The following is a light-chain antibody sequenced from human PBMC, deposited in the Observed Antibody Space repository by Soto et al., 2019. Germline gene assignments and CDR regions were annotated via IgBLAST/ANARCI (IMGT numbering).Light chain of an antibody. J-gene: IGKJ2*01. CDR1: QSVRNSY. CDR2: GAS. CDR3: QQYGSSPYT. V-gene: IGKV3-20*01. Sequence: EILLTQSPGTLSLSPGERATLSCRASQSVRNSYLAWYQQKPGQAPRLLIYGASGRATGIPDRFGGSGSGTDFTLTISRLEPEDFAMYYCQQYGSSPYTFGQGTKLEI.